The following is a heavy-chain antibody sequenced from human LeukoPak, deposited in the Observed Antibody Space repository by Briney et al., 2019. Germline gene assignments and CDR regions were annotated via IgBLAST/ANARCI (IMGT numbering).Heavy chain of an antibody. D-gene: IGHD3-10*01. CDR3: ARDYGSGSYIFDY. J-gene: IGHJ4*02. Sequence: GGSLRLSCAASGFTFSSYWMSWVRQAPGKGLEWVANIKQDGSEKYYVDSVKGRFTISRDNAKNSLYLQMNSLRAEDTAVYYCARDYGSGSYIFDYWGQGTLVTVSS. CDR1: GFTFSSYW. V-gene: IGHV3-7*03. CDR2: IKQDGSEK.